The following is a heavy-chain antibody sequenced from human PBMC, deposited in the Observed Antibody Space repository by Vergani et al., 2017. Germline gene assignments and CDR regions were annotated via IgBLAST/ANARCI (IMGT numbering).Heavy chain of an antibody. V-gene: IGHV4-39*01. D-gene: IGHD2-2*01. Sequence: QLQLQESGSGLVKPSETLSLTCIVSGDSINNGNYSWGWIRQPPGKGLEWIGSVYYNGSTYYNPSLKSRVTTSVDASKNQFSLKLTSVTAADTAVYRCVCRATSPPRCGDCWGQGTLVIVSS. CDR3: VCRATSPPRCGDC. CDR2: VYYNGST. CDR1: GDSINNGNYS. J-gene: IGHJ4*02.